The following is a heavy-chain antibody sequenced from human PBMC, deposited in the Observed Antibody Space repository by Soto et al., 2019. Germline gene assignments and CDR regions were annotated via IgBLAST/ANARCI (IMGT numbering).Heavy chain of an antibody. D-gene: IGHD2-15*01. CDR2: MNPNSGNT. J-gene: IGHJ6*02. CDR3: ARRGCSGGSCYLDV. CDR1: GYTFTRYD. Sequence: ASVKVSFKASGYTFTRYDINWLRQATGQGLEWMGWMNPNSGNTGYAQKFQGRVTMTRNTSISTAYMELSSLRSEDTAVYYCARRGCSGGSCYLDVWGQGTTVTVSS. V-gene: IGHV1-8*01.